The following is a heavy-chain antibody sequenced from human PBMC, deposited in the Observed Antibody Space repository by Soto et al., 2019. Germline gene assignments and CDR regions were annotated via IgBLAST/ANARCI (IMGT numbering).Heavy chain of an antibody. CDR3: ARQGSNGAYVYFPMDV. CDR2: IYPGDSDT. J-gene: IGHJ6*02. V-gene: IGHV5-51*01. Sequence: GESLKISCKGSGYRFNNYWIGWVRQVPGKGLDWIGMIYPGDSDTTYSPSFQGQVTTSADKSTSTAYLEWSSLKASDTATYYCARQGSNGAYVYFPMDVWGQGTTVTVSS. D-gene: IGHD3-16*01. CDR1: GYRFNNYW.